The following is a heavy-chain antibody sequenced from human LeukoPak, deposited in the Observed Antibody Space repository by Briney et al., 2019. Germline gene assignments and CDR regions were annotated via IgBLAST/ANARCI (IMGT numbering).Heavy chain of an antibody. CDR3: ARESLGYCSSTSCYEGAFDI. J-gene: IGHJ3*02. Sequence: ASVTVSCKASGYTFTSYGISWVRQAPGQGLEWMGWISAYNGNTNYAQKLQGRVTMTTDTSTSTAYMELRSLRSDDTAVYYCARESLGYCSSTSCYEGAFDIWGQGTMVTVSS. CDR2: ISAYNGNT. CDR1: GYTFTSYG. V-gene: IGHV1-18*01. D-gene: IGHD2-2*01.